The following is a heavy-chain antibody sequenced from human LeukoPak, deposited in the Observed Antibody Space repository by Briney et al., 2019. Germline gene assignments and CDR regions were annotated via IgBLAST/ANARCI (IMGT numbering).Heavy chain of an antibody. J-gene: IGHJ4*02. Sequence: PSETLSLTCAVYGGSFSGYYWSWIRQPPGKGLEWIGEINHSGSTNYNPSLKSRVTISVDTSKNQFSLKLSSVTAADTAVYYCARERKVGATRKPQGHFDYWGQGTLVTVSS. CDR2: INHSGST. V-gene: IGHV4-34*01. CDR3: ARERKVGATRKPQGHFDY. CDR1: GGSFSGYY. D-gene: IGHD1-26*01.